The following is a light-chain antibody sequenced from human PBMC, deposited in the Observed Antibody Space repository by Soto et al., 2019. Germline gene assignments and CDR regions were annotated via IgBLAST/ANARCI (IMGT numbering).Light chain of an antibody. V-gene: IGKV3-20*01. CDR2: GAS. CDR3: QHYGSPPTYT. Sequence: EIVLTQSPGTLSLSPGERATLSCRASQSINYLAWYQQKVGQAPRLLIYGASTRATGIPDRFSGSGSGTDFILTISRLEPEDFAVYYCQHYGSPPTYTFGQGTKLEIK. J-gene: IGKJ2*01. CDR1: QSINY.